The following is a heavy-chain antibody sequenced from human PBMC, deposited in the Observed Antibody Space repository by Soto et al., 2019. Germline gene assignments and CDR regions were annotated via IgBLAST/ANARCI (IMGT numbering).Heavy chain of an antibody. CDR2: IYYSGST. CDR3: AREGIAAAGTSWFDP. V-gene: IGHV4-59*01. Sequence: SETLSLTFTVSGGSISSYYWSWIRQPPGKGLEWIGYIYYSGSTNYNPSLKSRVTISVDTSKNQFSLKLSSVTAAATAVYYCAREGIAAAGTSWFDPWGQGTLVTVSS. CDR1: GGSISSYY. J-gene: IGHJ5*02. D-gene: IGHD6-13*01.